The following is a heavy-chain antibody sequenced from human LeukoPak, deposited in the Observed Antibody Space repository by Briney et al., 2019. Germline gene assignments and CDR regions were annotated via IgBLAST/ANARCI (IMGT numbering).Heavy chain of an antibody. V-gene: IGHV3-9*03. CDR1: GFTFDDYA. Sequence: GRSLRLSCAASGFTFDDYAMHWVRQAPGKGLEWVSGISWNSGSIGYADSVKGRFTISRDNAKNSLYLQMNSLRAEDMALYYCAKADRSDYDILTGLDYWGQGTLVTVSS. J-gene: IGHJ4*02. CDR2: ISWNSGSI. CDR3: AKADRSDYDILTGLDY. D-gene: IGHD3-9*01.